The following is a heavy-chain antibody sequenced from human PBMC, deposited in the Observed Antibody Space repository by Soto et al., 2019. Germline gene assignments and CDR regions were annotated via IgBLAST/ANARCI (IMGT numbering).Heavy chain of an antibody. V-gene: IGHV3-9*01. J-gene: IGHJ4*02. CDR3: AKDIGDYDSSGYYFVGGDY. CDR2: ISWNSGSI. D-gene: IGHD3-22*01. CDR1: GFTFDDYA. Sequence: GGSLRLSCAASGFTFDDYAMHWVRQAPGKGLEWVSGISWNSGSIGYADSVKGRFTISRDNAKNSLYLQMNSLRAEDTALYYCAKDIGDYDSSGYYFVGGDYWGQGTLVTVSS.